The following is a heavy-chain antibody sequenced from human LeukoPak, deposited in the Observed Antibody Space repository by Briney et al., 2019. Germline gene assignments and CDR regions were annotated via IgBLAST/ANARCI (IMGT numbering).Heavy chain of an antibody. D-gene: IGHD3-10*01. J-gene: IGHJ4*02. CDR3: ARGASYYAPFDY. CDR1: GGSFSGYY. V-gene: IGHV4-34*01. Sequence: SETLSLTCAVYGGSFSGYYWSWIRQPPGKGLEWIGEINHSGSTNYSPSLKSRVTISVDTSKNQFSLKLSSVTAADTAVYYCARGASYYAPFDYWGQGTLVTVSS. CDR2: INHSGST.